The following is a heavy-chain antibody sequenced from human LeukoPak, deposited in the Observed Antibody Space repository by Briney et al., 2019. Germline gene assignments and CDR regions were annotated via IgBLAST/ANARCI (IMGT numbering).Heavy chain of an antibody. CDR2: IIPIFGTA. D-gene: IGHD2-2*01. Sequence: ASVKVSCKASGGTFSSYAIRWVRQAPGQGLEWMGGIIPIFGTANYAQKFQGRVTITADESTSTAYMELSSLRSEDTAVYYCARSRGSGYYYMDVWGKGTTVTASS. J-gene: IGHJ6*03. CDR1: GGTFSSYA. V-gene: IGHV1-69*13. CDR3: ARSRGSGYYYMDV.